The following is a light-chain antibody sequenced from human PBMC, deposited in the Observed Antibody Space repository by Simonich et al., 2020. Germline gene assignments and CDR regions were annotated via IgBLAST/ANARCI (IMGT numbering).Light chain of an antibody. J-gene: IGLJ2*01. Sequence: QSALTKPASVAGSPGQSITIAGTGTSIDVGSYNLVSWYQQHPGKAPKLMIYEGSKRPSGVSHRFSGSKSGNTASLTISGLQAEDEADYYCSSYTSSSTLVFGGGTKLTVL. CDR3: SSYTSSSTLV. CDR1: SIDVGSYNL. CDR2: EGS. V-gene: IGLV2-14*02.